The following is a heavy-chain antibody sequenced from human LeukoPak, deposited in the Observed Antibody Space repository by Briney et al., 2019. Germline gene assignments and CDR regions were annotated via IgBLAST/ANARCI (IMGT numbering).Heavy chain of an antibody. V-gene: IGHV1-69*05. Sequence: ASVKVSCKASGGTFSSYAISWVRQAPGQGLEWMGGIIPIFGTANYAQKFQGRVTMTRNTSISTAYMELSSLRSEDTAVYYCARGISMVRGVRALGYWGQGTLVTVSS. J-gene: IGHJ4*02. CDR3: ARGISMVRGVRALGY. CDR1: GGTFSSYA. D-gene: IGHD3-10*01. CDR2: IIPIFGTA.